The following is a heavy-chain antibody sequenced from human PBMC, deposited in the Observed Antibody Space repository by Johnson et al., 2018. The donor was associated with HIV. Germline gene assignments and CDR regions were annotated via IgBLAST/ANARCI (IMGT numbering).Heavy chain of an antibody. CDR1: GFSFSDYY. Sequence: QVQLVESGGGVVKPGGSLRLSCAASGFSFSDYYMSWIRQTPGKGLEWVSYISSSGTTVYYADSVKGRFSISRDNAKHSLYLQMNSLRAEDTAVYYCARDRGYSGSYFGAFDIWGQGTMVTVSS. CDR3: ARDRGYSGSYFGAFDI. CDR2: ISSSGTTV. V-gene: IGHV3-11*04. D-gene: IGHD1-26*01. J-gene: IGHJ3*02.